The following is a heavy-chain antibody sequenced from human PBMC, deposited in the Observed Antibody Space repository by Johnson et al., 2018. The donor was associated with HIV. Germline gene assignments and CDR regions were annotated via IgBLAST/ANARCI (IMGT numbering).Heavy chain of an antibody. Sequence: QMMLVESGGGVVQPGRSLTLSCVASGLSFSNFGIHWVRQAPGKGPEWVEVISFDGNLKKYADSVKGRFTISRDNTKNSLYLHMSSLRADDTAVYYCARGFDWHWPTSAFHVWGQGTMVSVSS. CDR3: ARGFDWHWPTSAFHV. CDR1: GLSFSNFG. V-gene: IGHV3-33*08. J-gene: IGHJ3*01. CDR2: ISFDGNLK. D-gene: IGHD3-9*01.